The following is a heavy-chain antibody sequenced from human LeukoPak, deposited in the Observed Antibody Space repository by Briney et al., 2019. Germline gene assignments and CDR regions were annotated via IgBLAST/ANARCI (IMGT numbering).Heavy chain of an antibody. CDR3: ATGIAADDIYSYYYYMDV. D-gene: IGHD6-13*01. CDR1: GFTFNTYW. V-gene: IGHV3-7*01. CDR2: IKHDGSEK. Sequence: QTGGSLRLSCAASGFTFNTYWMSWVRQAPGKGLDWVANIKHDGSEKYYVDSVKGRFTISRDNAKNSLYLQMNSLRAEDTAVYYCATGIAADDIYSYYYYMDVWGKGTTVTVSS. J-gene: IGHJ6*03.